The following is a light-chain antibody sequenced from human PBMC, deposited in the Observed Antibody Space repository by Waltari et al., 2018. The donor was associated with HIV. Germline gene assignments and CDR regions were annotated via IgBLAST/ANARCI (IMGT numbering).Light chain of an antibody. V-gene: IGKV1-NL1*01. J-gene: IGKJ4*01. CDR3: QQSYSAPLT. CDR2: AAS. CDR1: QTIDNS. Sequence: DIQMTQSPSSLSASLGDRVTITCRASQTIDNSVDWYQHSPGKAPKPLLSAASRLETGVPSRFSGSGSGTNSSLTISSLQPDDFAPYYCQQSYSAPLTFGGGTKLEIK.